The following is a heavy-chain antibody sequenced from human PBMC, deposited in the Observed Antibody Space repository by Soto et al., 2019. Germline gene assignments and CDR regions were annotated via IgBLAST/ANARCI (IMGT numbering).Heavy chain of an antibody. Sequence: PSETLSLTCAVSGGSISSGGYSWSWIRQPPGKGLEWIGYIYHSGSTHYNPSLKSRVTISVDRSKNQFSLKLSSVTAADTAVYYCARGGGYTFDYWGQGTLVTVSS. J-gene: IGHJ4*02. CDR2: IYHSGST. V-gene: IGHV4-30-2*01. CDR3: ARGGGYTFDY. D-gene: IGHD3-16*01. CDR1: GGSISSGGYS.